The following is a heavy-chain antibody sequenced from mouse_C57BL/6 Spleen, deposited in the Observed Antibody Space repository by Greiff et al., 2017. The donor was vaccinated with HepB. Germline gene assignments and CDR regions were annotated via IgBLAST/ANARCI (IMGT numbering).Heavy chain of an antibody. Sequence: DVMLVESGEGLVKPGGSLKLSCAASGFTFSSYAMSWVRQTPEKRLEWVAYISSGGDYIYYADTVKGRFTISRDNARNTLYLQMSSLKSEDTAMYYCTRDYYGSSSYFDYWGQGTTLTVSS. CDR1: GFTFSSYA. CDR3: TRDYYGSSSYFDY. D-gene: IGHD1-1*01. CDR2: ISSGGDYI. J-gene: IGHJ2*01. V-gene: IGHV5-9-1*02.